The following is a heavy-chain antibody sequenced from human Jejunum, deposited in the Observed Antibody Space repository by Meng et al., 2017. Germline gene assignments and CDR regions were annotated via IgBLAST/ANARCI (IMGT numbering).Heavy chain of an antibody. CDR2: IKSDGSDI. Sequence: VQLVESGGGLVKPGGSLRLSCAASGFTFSNYWMFWVRQGPGKGLVWVSRIKSDGSDIAYADSVQGRFTISRDNAKNTLYLQMNSLRADDTAVYYCARDSGKATFDYWGQGTLVTVSS. J-gene: IGHJ4*02. D-gene: IGHD3-10*01. V-gene: IGHV3-74*01. CDR1: GFTFSNYW. CDR3: ARDSGKATFDY.